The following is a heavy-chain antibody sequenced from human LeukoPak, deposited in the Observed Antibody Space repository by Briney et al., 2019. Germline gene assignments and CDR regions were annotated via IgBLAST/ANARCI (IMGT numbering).Heavy chain of an antibody. V-gene: IGHV3-23*01. CDR2: ISGSGGNT. CDR1: GFTFSNYA. J-gene: IGHJ4*02. Sequence: GGSLRLSCAASGFTFSNYAMSWVRQAPGKGLEWVSVISGSGGNTYYADSVKGRFTISRDNSKNTLYLQVNSLRAEDTAVYYCAKMRAERTSAAINYWSQGTLVTVSS. CDR3: AKMRAERTSAAINY. D-gene: IGHD1/OR15-1a*01.